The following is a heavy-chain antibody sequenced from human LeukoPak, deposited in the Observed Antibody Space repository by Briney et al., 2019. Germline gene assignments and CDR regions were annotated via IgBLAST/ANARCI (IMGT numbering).Heavy chain of an antibody. CDR2: IKSKTDGGTT. J-gene: IGHJ6*03. Sequence: GGSLRLSCAASGFTFSNAWMSWVRQAPGKGLEWVGRIKSKTDGGTTDYAAPVKGRFTISRDDSKNTLYLQMNSLKTEDTAVYYCTTEPTDYYYYYMDVWGKGTTVTVSS. CDR1: GFTFSNAW. V-gene: IGHV3-15*01. CDR3: TTEPTDYYYYYMDV.